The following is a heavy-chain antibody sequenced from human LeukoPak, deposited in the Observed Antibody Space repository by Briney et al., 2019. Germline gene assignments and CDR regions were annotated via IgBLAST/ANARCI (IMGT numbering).Heavy chain of an antibody. CDR1: GGSISGSTYY. D-gene: IGHD3-22*01. J-gene: IGHJ5*02. Sequence: SETLSLSCIVSGGSISGSTYYWGWIRQPPGKGLEWIGSIYYSGSTYYNPSLKSRVTISVDTSKNQFSLKLSSVTAADTAVYYCARGSGYYDKNWFDPWGQGTLVTVSS. CDR3: ARGSGYYDKNWFDP. CDR2: IYYSGST. V-gene: IGHV4-39*07.